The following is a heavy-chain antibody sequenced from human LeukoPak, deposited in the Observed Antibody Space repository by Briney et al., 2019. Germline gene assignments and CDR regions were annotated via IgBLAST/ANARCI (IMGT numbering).Heavy chain of an antibody. Sequence: GSLRLSCAASGFTFSSYGMSWVRQAPGKGLEWVSVISGSGGSTYYADSVKGRFTISRDNSKNTLFLRMNSLRAEDTAVYYCAKPYYYASGSYDYWGQGTLVTVSS. CDR2: ISGSGGST. CDR1: GFTFSSYG. V-gene: IGHV3-23*01. D-gene: IGHD3-10*01. CDR3: AKPYYYASGSYDY. J-gene: IGHJ4*02.